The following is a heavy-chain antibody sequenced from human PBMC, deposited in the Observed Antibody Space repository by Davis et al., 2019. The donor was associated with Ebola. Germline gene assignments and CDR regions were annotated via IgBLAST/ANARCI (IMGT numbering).Heavy chain of an antibody. D-gene: IGHD2-2*01. J-gene: IGHJ6*02. Sequence: ASVKVSCKASGYTFTGYYMHWVRQAPGQGLEWMGWINPNSGGTNYAQKFQGRVTMTRDTSISTAYMELSRLRSDDTAVYYCARDSGCSSTSCPYKIYYYYGMDVWGQGTTVTVSS. CDR1: GYTFTGYY. CDR2: INPNSGGT. CDR3: ARDSGCSSTSCPYKIYYYYGMDV. V-gene: IGHV1-2*02.